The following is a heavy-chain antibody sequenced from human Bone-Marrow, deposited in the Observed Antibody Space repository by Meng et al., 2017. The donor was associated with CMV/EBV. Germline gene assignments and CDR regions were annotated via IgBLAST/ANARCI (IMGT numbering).Heavy chain of an antibody. Sequence: GGSLRLSCEASGFAFSAYSMHWVRQAPGKGLEWVALIIFDGTNTYYAESVEGRFTVSRDNSKNSLYLQMNSLRAEDTAVYYCARDPSGYCTNGVCYRARFDPWGQGTLVTVSS. J-gene: IGHJ5*02. D-gene: IGHD2-8*01. CDR1: GFAFSAYS. CDR3: ARDPSGYCTNGVCYRARFDP. V-gene: IGHV3-30-3*01. CDR2: IIFDGTNT.